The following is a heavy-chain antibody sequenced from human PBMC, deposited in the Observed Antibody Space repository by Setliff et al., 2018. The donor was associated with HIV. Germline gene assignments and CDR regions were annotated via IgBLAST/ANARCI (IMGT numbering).Heavy chain of an antibody. J-gene: IGHJ3*02. CDR2: INPNSGGT. CDR1: GYTYTGYH. Sequence: ASVKVSCKASGYTYTGYHMHWVRQAPGQGLEWMGWINPNSGGTNYAQKFQGRVTMTRDTSITTAYMELSRLRSDDTAVYYCARDPGRDGYNLGASDIWGQGTMVTVSS. V-gene: IGHV1-2*02. CDR3: ARDPGRDGYNLGASDI. D-gene: IGHD5-12*01.